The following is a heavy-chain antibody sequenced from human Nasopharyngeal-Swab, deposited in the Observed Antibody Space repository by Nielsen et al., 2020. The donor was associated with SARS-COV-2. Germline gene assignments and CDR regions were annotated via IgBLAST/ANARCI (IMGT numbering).Heavy chain of an antibody. CDR1: GGSITSSNY. CDR2: IYHTGDT. J-gene: IGHJ3*01. Sequence: SETLSLTCVVSGGSITSSNYWSWVRQSPGKGLEWIAEIYHTGDTYLNPSLSSRVTISVDKSNNQFSLKLSSMTAADTAVYFCAKELHSTHAFDFWGQGTMVTVSS. V-gene: IGHV4-4*02. CDR3: AKELHSTHAFDF.